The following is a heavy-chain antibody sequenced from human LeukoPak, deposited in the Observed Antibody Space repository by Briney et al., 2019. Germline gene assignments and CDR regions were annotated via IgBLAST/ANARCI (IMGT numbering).Heavy chain of an antibody. CDR2: IYPGDSET. CDR1: GYIFTTYW. D-gene: IGHD5-18*01. Sequence: GESLKISCKGSGYIFTTYWIAWVRQMPGKGLEWVGIIYPGDSETRYGPPFQGQVTISADKSTRTAYLHWSSLKASDAAMYYCARGDYRYGYVIDYWGQGTLVTVSS. J-gene: IGHJ4*02. V-gene: IGHV5-51*01. CDR3: ARGDYRYGYVIDY.